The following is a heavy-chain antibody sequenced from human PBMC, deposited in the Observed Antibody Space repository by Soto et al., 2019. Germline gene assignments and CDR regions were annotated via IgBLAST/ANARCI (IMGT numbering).Heavy chain of an antibody. CDR3: ARYYRGSGRYFFDY. V-gene: IGHV3-7*03. J-gene: IGHJ4*02. D-gene: IGHD6-19*01. Sequence: GGSLRLSCVASGFTFISSFVGWIRQAPGKGLEWVANINQDGGVTYYVDSVEGRFTISRDNTKDSLYLQMNSLRGEDTAIYYCARYYRGSGRYFFDYWGQGTLVTVSS. CDR1: GFTFISSF. CDR2: INQDGGVT.